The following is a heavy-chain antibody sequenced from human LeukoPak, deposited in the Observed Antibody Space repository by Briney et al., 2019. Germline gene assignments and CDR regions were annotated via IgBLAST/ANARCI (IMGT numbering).Heavy chain of an antibody. V-gene: IGHV1-8*01. CDR1: GYTGTSYD. CDR2: MNPNSGNT. J-gene: IGHJ4*02. Sequence: ASVKVSCKASGYTGTSYDSNWERQATGQGLEWMGWMNPNSGNTGYAQKFQGRVTMTRNTSISTAYMELSSLRSEDTAVYYCARDCTGGVCYDYWGQGTLVTVSS. CDR3: ARDCTGGVCYDY. D-gene: IGHD2-8*02.